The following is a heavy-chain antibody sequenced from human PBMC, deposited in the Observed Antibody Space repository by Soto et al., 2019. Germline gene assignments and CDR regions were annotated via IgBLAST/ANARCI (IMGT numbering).Heavy chain of an antibody. Sequence: QVQLVQSGAEVKKPGASVKVSCKASGYTFNNYIITWVRQAPGHGLEWMGWINGFNGDTKYAQKLQGRVPMTADTSTSTAYMELRSLRSDDTGVYYCAREMITATFFDYWGQGTLVTVSS. V-gene: IGHV1-18*01. CDR2: INGFNGDT. D-gene: IGHD3-16*01. J-gene: IGHJ4*02. CDR1: GYTFNNYI. CDR3: AREMITATFFDY.